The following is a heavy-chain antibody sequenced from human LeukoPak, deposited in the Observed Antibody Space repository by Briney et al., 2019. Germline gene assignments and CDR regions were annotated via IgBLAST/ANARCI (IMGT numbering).Heavy chain of an antibody. CDR2: IYYIGST. J-gene: IGHJ3*02. CDR1: GDSISSYY. CDR3: ARDYAFDI. V-gene: IGHV4-59*01. Sequence: PSETLSLTCTVSGDSISSYYWSWIRQPPGKGLEWIGYIYYIGSTNYNPSPKSRVTISLDTSKSPLSLKLGSVTAADTAVYYCARDYAFDIWGQGTLVTVSS.